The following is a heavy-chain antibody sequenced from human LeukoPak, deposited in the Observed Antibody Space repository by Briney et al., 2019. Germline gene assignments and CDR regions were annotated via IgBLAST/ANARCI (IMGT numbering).Heavy chain of an antibody. D-gene: IGHD6-19*01. CDR2: ISGSGGST. V-gene: IGHV3-23*01. J-gene: IGHJ4*02. CDR1: GFTFSSSS. CDR3: AKGSGWYV. Sequence: GRSLRLSCAASGFTFSSSSMSWVRRAPGKGLEWVSVISGSGGSTDYADSVKGRFTISRDNSKNTLYLQINSLRAEDTAVYYCAKGSGWYVWGQGTLVTVSS.